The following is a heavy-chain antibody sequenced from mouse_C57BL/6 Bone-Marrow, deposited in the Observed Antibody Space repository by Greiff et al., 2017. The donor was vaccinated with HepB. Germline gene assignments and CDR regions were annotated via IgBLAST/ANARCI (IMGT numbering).Heavy chain of an antibody. CDR3: ARHQLGRGYFDV. CDR1: GFSLTSYG. D-gene: IGHD4-1*02. V-gene: IGHV2-6-1*01. CDR2: IWSDGST. Sequence: QVQLKESGPGLVAPSQSLSITCTVSGFSLTSYGIHWVRQPPGKGLEWLVVIWSDGSTTYNSALKSRLSISKDNSKSQVFLKMNSLQTDDTARYYCARHQLGRGYFDVWGTGTTVTVSS. J-gene: IGHJ1*03.